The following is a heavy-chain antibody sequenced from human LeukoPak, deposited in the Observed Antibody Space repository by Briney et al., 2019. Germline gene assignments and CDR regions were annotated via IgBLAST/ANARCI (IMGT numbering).Heavy chain of an antibody. Sequence: GGSLRLSCAASGFTFSIYNMNWVRQAPGKGLEWVSSISSSSSYIYYADSVKGRFTISRENAKNSLYLQMNSLRAEDTAVYYCARLTTTVTTPFDYWGQGTLVTVHS. J-gene: IGHJ4*02. V-gene: IGHV3-21*01. CDR3: ARLTTTVTTPFDY. CDR2: ISSSSSYI. CDR1: GFTFSIYN. D-gene: IGHD4-17*01.